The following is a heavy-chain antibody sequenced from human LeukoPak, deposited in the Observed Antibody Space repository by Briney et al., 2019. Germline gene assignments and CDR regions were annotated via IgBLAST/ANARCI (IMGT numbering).Heavy chain of an antibody. Sequence: SETLSLTCTVSGGSISSYYWSWIRRPPRKGLEWIGYIHYTGSTNYNPSLKSRVTISVDTSKNQFSLKLSSVTAADTAMYYCARVEEGYGAGRRENYYYYYMDVWGKGTTVTISS. V-gene: IGHV4-59*01. D-gene: IGHD3-10*01. CDR3: ARVEEGYGAGRRENYYYYYMDV. J-gene: IGHJ6*03. CDR2: IHYTGST. CDR1: GGSISSYY.